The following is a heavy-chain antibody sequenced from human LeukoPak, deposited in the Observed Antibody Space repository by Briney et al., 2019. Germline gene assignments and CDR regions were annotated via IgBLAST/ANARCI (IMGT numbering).Heavy chain of an antibody. CDR3: ARGLEANELTS. CDR1: GGSFSGYY. D-gene: IGHD1-1*01. CDR2: INHSGST. J-gene: IGHJ4*02. V-gene: IGHV4-34*01. Sequence: SETLSLTCAVYGGSFSGYYWSWIRQPPGKGLEWIGEINHSGSTNYNPSLKSRVTMSVDTSRNQFSLKLSSVTAADTAVYYCARGLEANELTSWGQGTLVTVSS.